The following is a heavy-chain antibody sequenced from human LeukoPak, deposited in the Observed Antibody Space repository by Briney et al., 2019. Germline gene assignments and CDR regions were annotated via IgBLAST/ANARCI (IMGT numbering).Heavy chain of an antibody. CDR2: MYYSGST. J-gene: IGHJ6*03. CDR1: GGAITNYY. V-gene: IGHV4-59*01. D-gene: IGHD2-2*01. CDR3: ARAPAGQPYYYMDV. Sequence: SETLSLTSTVSGGAITNYYWSWIRQPPGKGLEWIGYMYYSGSTNYNPSLKSRVTMSVDTSNNQISLKMTSLTAADTAVYYCARAPAGQPYYYMDVWGKGTTVTVSS.